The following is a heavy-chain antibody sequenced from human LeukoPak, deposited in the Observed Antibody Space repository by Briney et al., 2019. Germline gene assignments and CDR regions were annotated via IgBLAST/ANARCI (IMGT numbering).Heavy chain of an antibody. J-gene: IGHJ5*02. V-gene: IGHV4-39*07. CDR1: GDSISTSNSY. D-gene: IGHD5-18*01. Sequence: PSETLSLTCTVSGDSISTSNSYWGWIRQPPGKGLEWIGSIYHSGSTYYNPSLKSRVTISVDTSKNQFSLKLSSVTAADTAVYYCARGADTPFPLNWFDPWGQGTLVTVSS. CDR2: IYHSGST. CDR3: ARGADTPFPLNWFDP.